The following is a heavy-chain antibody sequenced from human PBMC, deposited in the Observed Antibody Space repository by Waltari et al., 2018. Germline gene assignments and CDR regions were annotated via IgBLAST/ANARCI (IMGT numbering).Heavy chain of an antibody. D-gene: IGHD1-1*01. CDR3: ARGYEGAFDI. J-gene: IGHJ3*02. V-gene: IGHV4-39*07. Sequence: QLQLQESGPGLVKPSETLSLTCTVSGGSISSSSYYWGWIRQPPGKGLEWIGSLYYRGRTYYNPSLKSRVTISVDTSKNQFSLKLSSVTAADTAVYYCARGYEGAFDIWGQGTMVTVSS. CDR2: LYYRGRT. CDR1: GGSISSSSYY.